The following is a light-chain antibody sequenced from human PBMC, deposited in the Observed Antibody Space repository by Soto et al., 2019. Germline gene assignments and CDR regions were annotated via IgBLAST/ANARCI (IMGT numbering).Light chain of an antibody. CDR3: QQYGSSPLIR. J-gene: IGKJ5*01. CDR2: DAS. Sequence: IGLAHSPAPLSLSXGETASXPCGASQSIRSFLAWYQHKPGQAPRLLIYDASNRATGIPARFSGSGSGRDFTLTISGMEPEDFAVYYCQQYGSSPLIRFAQRTRLEVK. CDR1: QSIRSF. V-gene: IGKV3-11*02.